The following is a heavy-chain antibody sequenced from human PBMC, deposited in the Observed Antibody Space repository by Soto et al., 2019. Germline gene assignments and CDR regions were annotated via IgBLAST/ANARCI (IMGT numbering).Heavy chain of an antibody. J-gene: IGHJ5*02. CDR3: AKDAISGDGIWLMDS. D-gene: IGHD4-17*01. CDR2: LLRSGSTA. V-gene: IGHV3-23*01. Sequence: PGGSLRLSCAASGFTFSKYAMTWARQAPGKGLEWVSSLLRSGSTAYYADSVRGRFTVSSDTSANSLYLQMDSLRAEDTAIYYCAKDAISGDGIWLMDSWGQGTLVTVSS. CDR1: GFTFSKYA.